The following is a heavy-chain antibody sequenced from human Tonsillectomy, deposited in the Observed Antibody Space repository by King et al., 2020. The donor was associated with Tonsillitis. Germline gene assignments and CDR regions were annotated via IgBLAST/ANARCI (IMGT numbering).Heavy chain of an antibody. J-gene: IGHJ6*02. Sequence: VQLVESGGGLVPPGGSLRLSCAASGFTFSSYWMSWVRQAPGKGLEWVANIKQDGSEKYYVDSVKGRFTISRDNAKNSLYLQMNSLRAEDTAVYYCVRALTVAHCSGGSCYGYGMDVWGQGTTVTVSS. D-gene: IGHD2-15*01. CDR2: IKQDGSEK. CDR1: GFTFSSYW. V-gene: IGHV3-7*01. CDR3: VRALTVAHCSGGSCYGYGMDV.